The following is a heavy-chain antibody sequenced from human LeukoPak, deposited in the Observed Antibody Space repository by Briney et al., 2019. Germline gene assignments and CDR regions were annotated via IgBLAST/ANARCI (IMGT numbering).Heavy chain of an antibody. J-gene: IGHJ4*02. Sequence: PGGSLRLSCAASGFTFSSYAMSWVRQAPGKGLEWVSAISGSGGSTYYADSVKGRFTISRDNSKNTLYLQMNSLRAEDTAVYYCAKDLYYYDSSGHKIDYWGQGTLVTVSS. D-gene: IGHD3-22*01. CDR2: ISGSGGST. CDR1: GFTFSSYA. CDR3: AKDLYYYDSSGHKIDY. V-gene: IGHV3-23*01.